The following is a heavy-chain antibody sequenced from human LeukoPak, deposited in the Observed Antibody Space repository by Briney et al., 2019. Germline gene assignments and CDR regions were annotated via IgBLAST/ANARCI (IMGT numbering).Heavy chain of an antibody. V-gene: IGHV4-30-4*08. Sequence: SQTLSLTCTVSGGSISSGDYYWSWIRQPPGKGPEWIGYIYYSGSTYYNPSLKSRVTISVDTSKNQFSLKLSSVTAADTAVYYCARDLDIVVVPAASYDAFDIWGQGTMVTVSS. CDR1: GGSISSGDYY. J-gene: IGHJ3*02. CDR3: ARDLDIVVVPAASYDAFDI. D-gene: IGHD2-2*03. CDR2: IYYSGST.